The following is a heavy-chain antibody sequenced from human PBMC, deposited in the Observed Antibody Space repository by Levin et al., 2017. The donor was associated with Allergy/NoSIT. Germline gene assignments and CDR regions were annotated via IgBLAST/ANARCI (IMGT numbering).Heavy chain of an antibody. CDR2: INAGNGNT. D-gene: IGHD6-13*01. J-gene: IGHJ4*02. CDR1: GYTFTSYT. CDR3: ARGSSSWHFDY. Sequence: RGESLKIPCKASGYTFTSYTMHWVRQAPGQRLEWMGWINAGNGNTKYSQKFQGRVTITRDTSASTTYTELSSLRSEDTAVYYCARGSSSWHFDYWGQGTLVTVSS. V-gene: IGHV1-3*01.